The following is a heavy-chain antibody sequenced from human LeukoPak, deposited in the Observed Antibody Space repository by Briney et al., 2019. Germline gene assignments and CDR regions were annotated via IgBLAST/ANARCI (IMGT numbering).Heavy chain of an antibody. CDR2: INNNGANT. Sequence: GGSLRLSCAASGFTISTYGMSWVRQAPGKGLEWVSGINNNGANTYYADSVKGRFTISRDNSKNTLYLQMNSLRAEDTAVYYCAKIAETSGSYGQGFDYWGQGTLVTVSS. V-gene: IGHV3-23*01. J-gene: IGHJ4*02. D-gene: IGHD1-26*01. CDR3: AKIAETSGSYGQGFDY. CDR1: GFTISTYG.